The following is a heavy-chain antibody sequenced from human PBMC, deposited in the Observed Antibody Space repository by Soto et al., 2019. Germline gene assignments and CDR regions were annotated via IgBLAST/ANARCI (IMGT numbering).Heavy chain of an antibody. J-gene: IGHJ4*02. D-gene: IGHD1-26*01. CDR2: ISGSGGST. V-gene: IGHV3-23*01. Sequence: GGSLRLSCAASGFTFSSYAMSWVRQAPGKGLEWVSDISGSGGSTYYADAVKGLFTISRDNSKNPLYLQMNSLSAEDAAVYYSAIGLIVGATRNYWGQGTLVTVFS. CDR1: GFTFSSYA. CDR3: AIGLIVGATRNY.